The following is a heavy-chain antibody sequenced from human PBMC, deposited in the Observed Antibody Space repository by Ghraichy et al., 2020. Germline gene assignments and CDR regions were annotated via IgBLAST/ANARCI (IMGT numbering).Heavy chain of an antibody. CDR3: AKGPIVVVGFDY. J-gene: IGHJ4*02. V-gene: IGHV3-23*01. CDR2: ISGSGGST. CDR1: GFTFSSYA. Sequence: GESLNISCAASGFTFSSYAMSWVRQAPGKGLEWVSAISGSGGSTYYADSVKGRFTISRDNSKNTLYLQMNSLRAEDTAVYYCAKGPIVVVGFDYWGQGTLVTVSS. D-gene: IGHD3-22*01.